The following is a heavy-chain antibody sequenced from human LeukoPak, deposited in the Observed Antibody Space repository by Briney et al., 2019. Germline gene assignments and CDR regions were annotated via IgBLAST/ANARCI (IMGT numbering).Heavy chain of an antibody. CDR2: ISAYNGNT. V-gene: IGHV1-18*01. CDR1: GYTFTSYG. Sequence: GASVKVSCKASGYTFTSYGISWVRQAPGQGLEWMGWISAYNGNTNYAQKLQGRVTMTTDTSTSTAYMELRSLRSDDTAVYYCARDGEYCSGGSCYSNYYYYGMDVWGQGTTVTVSS. D-gene: IGHD2-15*01. CDR3: ARDGEYCSGGSCYSNYYYYGMDV. J-gene: IGHJ6*02.